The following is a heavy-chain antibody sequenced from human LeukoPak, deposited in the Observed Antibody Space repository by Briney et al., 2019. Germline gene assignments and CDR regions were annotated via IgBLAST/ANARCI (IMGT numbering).Heavy chain of an antibody. J-gene: IGHJ4*02. D-gene: IGHD2-2*01. V-gene: IGHV3-33*01. Sequence: GGTLRLSCAASVFSFNSYDMHWVRQARGKGVEGVSFTWSDRINKDYGDCEKDRFSICRYNSKNTLYLQMNSLRADDTAVDDCSRDLGEGDIVVVACAWGQGTVVTVSS. CDR1: VFSFNSYD. CDR2: TWSDRINK. CDR3: SRDLGEGDIVVVACA.